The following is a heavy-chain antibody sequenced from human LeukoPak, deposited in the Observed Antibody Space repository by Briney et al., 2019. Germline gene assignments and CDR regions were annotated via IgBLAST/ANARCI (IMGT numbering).Heavy chain of an antibody. Sequence: GGSLRLSCAASGFTFSSYSMNWVRQAPGKGLEWVSYISSSSSTIYYADSVKGRFTISRDNAKNSLYLQMNSLRAEDTAVYYCAKVRPSSQWELLEGPDYWGQGTLVTVSS. CDR3: AKVRPSSQWELLEGPDY. CDR1: GFTFSSYS. D-gene: IGHD1-26*01. CDR2: ISSSSSTI. J-gene: IGHJ4*02. V-gene: IGHV3-48*04.